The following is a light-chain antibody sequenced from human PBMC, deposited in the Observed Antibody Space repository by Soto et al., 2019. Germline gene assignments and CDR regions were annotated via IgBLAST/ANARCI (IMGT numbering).Light chain of an antibody. CDR2: DVS. V-gene: IGLV2-14*01. J-gene: IGLJ1*01. CDR3: SSYTSSSTLAV. Sequence: QSALTQPASVSGSPGQSITISCTGTSSDVGGYNYVSWYQQHPGKAPKLMIYDVSNRPSGVSNRFSGSTSGNTASLTISGLQAEDEADYYCSSYTSSSTLAVFGTGTKLTVL. CDR1: SSDVGGYNY.